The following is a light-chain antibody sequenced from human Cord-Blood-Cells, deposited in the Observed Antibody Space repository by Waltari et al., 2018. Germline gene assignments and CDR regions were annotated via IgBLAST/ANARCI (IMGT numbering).Light chain of an antibody. CDR1: TGAVTSGHY. CDR3: LLSYSGARGV. CDR2: DKS. Sequence: QAVVTQEPSLTVSPGGTVTLTCGSSTGAVTSGHYPYWFQQKPGQAPRTLIYDKSNKHSWTPARFSGSLLGGKAALTLSGAQPEDEAEYYCLLSYSGARGVFGGGTKLTVL. J-gene: IGLJ3*02. V-gene: IGLV7-46*01.